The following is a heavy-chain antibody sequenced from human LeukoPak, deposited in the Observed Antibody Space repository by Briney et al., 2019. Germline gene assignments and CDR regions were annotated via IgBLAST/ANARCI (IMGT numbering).Heavy chain of an antibody. CDR3: GTCHDAFDI. J-gene: IGHJ3*02. Sequence: SETLSLTCTVSGGSISSSSYYWGWIRQPPGKGLEWIGSIYYSGSTYYNPSLKSRVTISVDTSKNQFSLKLSSVTAADTAVYYCGTCHDAFDIWGQGTMVTVSS. CDR2: IYYSGST. D-gene: IGHD2-2*01. CDR1: GGSISSSSYY. V-gene: IGHV4-39*01.